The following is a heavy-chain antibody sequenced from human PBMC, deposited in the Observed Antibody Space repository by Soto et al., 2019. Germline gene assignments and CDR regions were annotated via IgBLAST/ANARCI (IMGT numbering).Heavy chain of an antibody. D-gene: IGHD2-15*01. Sequence: PPGKGLEWIGYVYYSVTTNYNPSLKSRVRISVDPSKSQFSLKLSSVTAADTAVYFCQREGYVSYYY. V-gene: IGHV4-59*01. J-gene: IGHJ6*01. CDR3: QREGYVSYYY. CDR2: VYYSVTT.